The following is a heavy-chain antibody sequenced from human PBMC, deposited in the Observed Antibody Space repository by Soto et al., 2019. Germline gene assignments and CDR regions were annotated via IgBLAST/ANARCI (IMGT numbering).Heavy chain of an antibody. CDR1: GFTFSSYA. V-gene: IGHV3-23*01. D-gene: IGHD6-13*01. CDR2: IRGSGGST. J-gene: IGHJ4*02. Sequence: EVQLLESGGGLVQPGGSLRLSCAASGFTFSSYAMSGFRQAPGKGLEWFSAIRGSGGSTNYADSGKGRFTISRDNSKNTLYLQMXXXXXXXXAVXXXXXXXXXAAGRPPHFDYWGQGTLVTVSS. CDR3: XXXXXXAAGRPPHFDY.